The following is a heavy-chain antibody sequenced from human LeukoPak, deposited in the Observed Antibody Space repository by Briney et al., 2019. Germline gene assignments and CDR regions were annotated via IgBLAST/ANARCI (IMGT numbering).Heavy chain of an antibody. CDR3: ARDVSVRSITMIVVGAFDI. V-gene: IGHV4-4*07. CDR1: GGSISSSY. CDR2: IYTSGST. D-gene: IGHD3-22*01. J-gene: IGHJ3*02. Sequence: PSETLSLTSTVSGGSISSSYSSWIRQPAGKGLEWIGRIYTSGSTNYNPSLKSRVTMSVDTSKNQFSLKLSSVTAADTAVYYCARDVSVRSITMIVVGAFDIWGQGTMVTVSS.